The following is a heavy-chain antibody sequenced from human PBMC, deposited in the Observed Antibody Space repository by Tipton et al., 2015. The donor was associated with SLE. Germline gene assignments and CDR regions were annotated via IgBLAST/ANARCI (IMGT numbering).Heavy chain of an antibody. CDR2: IYSGGST. CDR3: AKPYNWNDRAFDI. V-gene: IGHV3-66*02. Sequence: SLRLSCAASGFTFSDYYMSWIRQAPGKGLEWVSVIYSGGSTYYADSVKGRFTISRDNSKNTLYLQMNSLRAEDTAVYYCAKPYNWNDRAFDIWGQGTMVTVSS. CDR1: GFTFSDYY. J-gene: IGHJ3*02. D-gene: IGHD1-1*01.